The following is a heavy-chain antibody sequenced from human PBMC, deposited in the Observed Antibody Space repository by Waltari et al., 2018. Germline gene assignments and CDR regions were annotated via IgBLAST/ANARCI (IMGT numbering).Heavy chain of an antibody. J-gene: IGHJ4*02. CDR3: ARDYTGYDFRRDFDY. D-gene: IGHD5-12*01. V-gene: IGHV3-48*01. CDR1: GFTFSSYS. Sequence: EVQLVESGGGLVQPGGSLRLSCAASGFTFSSYSMNWVRQAPGKGLEWVSYISSSSSTIYYADSVKGRFTTSRDNAKNSLYLQMNSLRAEDTAVYYCARDYTGYDFRRDFDYWGQGTLVTVSS. CDR2: ISSSSSTI.